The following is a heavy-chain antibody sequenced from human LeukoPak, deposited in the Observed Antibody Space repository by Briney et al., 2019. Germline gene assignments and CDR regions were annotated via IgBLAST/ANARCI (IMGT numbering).Heavy chain of an antibody. D-gene: IGHD6-13*01. CDR3: ARGAAAAGLDY. Sequence: SVKVSCKASGGTFTSYAISWVRQAPGQGLEWMGGIIPIFGTANYAQKFQGRVTITTDESTSTAYMGLSSLRSEDTAVYYCARGAAAAGLDYWGQGTLVTVSS. V-gene: IGHV1-69*05. J-gene: IGHJ4*02. CDR2: IIPIFGTA. CDR1: GGTFTSYA.